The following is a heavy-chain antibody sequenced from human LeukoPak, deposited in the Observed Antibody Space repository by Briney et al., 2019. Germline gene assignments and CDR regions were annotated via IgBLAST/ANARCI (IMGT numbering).Heavy chain of an antibody. Sequence: SETLSLTCTVSGGSISSYYWSWIRQPPGKGLEWIGYIYYSGSTNYSPSLKSRVTISVDTSKNQFSLQLNSVTPEDAAVYYCARERRYPTEVTPFDAFDIWGQGTMVTVSS. CDR1: GGSISSYY. CDR3: ARERRYPTEVTPFDAFDI. V-gene: IGHV4-59*12. CDR2: IYYSGST. J-gene: IGHJ3*02. D-gene: IGHD2-21*02.